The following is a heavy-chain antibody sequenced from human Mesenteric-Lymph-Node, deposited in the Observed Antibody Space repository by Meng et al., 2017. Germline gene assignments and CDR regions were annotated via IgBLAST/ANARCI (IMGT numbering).Heavy chain of an antibody. CDR1: GGSFSGYY. V-gene: IGHV4-34*12. CDR3: ARRPTGIDY. CDR2: IIHGGSP. J-gene: IGHJ4*02. D-gene: IGHD2-8*02. Sequence: QVQLKQWGAGLLKPSETLSLTCAVYGGSFSGYYWSWIRQPPGKGLEWIGEIIHGGSPSYNPSLKSRVTISIDTSKNQLSLMLSSVTTADTAVYYCARRPTGIDYWGQGTLVTASS.